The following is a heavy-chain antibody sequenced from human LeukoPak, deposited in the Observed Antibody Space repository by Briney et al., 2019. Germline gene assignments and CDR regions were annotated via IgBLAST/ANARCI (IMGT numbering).Heavy chain of an antibody. V-gene: IGHV4-61*02. J-gene: IGHJ5*02. CDR1: GGSISSGSYY. CDR3: ARYSYDILTGYPKGWFDP. Sequence: SETLSLTCTVSGGSISSGSYYWSWIRQPAGKGLEWIGRIYTSGSTNYNPSLRSRVTISVDTSKNQNQFSLKLSSVTAADTAVYYCARYSYDILTGYPKGWFDPWGQGTLVTVSS. D-gene: IGHD3-9*01. CDR2: IYTSGST.